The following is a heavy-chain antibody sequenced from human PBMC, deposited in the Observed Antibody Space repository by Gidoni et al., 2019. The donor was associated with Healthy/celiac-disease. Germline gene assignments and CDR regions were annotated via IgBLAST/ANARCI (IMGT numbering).Heavy chain of an antibody. Sequence: QVQLQESGPGLVKPSETLSLTCTVSGGSISSYYWSWIRQPPGKGLEWIGYIYYSGSTNYNPSLKSRVTISVDTSKNQFSLKLSSVTAADTAVYYCARAVVTAPIYYFDYWGQGTLVTVSS. V-gene: IGHV4-59*01. D-gene: IGHD2-21*02. CDR2: IYYSGST. CDR1: GGSISSYY. CDR3: ARAVVTAPIYYFDY. J-gene: IGHJ4*02.